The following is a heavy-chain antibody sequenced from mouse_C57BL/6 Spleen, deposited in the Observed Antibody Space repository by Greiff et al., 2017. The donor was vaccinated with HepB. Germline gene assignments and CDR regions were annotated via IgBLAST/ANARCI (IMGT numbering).Heavy chain of an antibody. CDR3: ARSYYYGSSYDHWYFDV. J-gene: IGHJ1*03. Sequence: VQLQQSVAELVRPGASVKLSCTASGFNIKNTYMHWVKQRPEQGLEWIGRIDPANGNTKYAPKFQGKATITADTSSNTAYLQLSSLTSEDTAIYYCARSYYYGSSYDHWYFDVWGTGTTVTVSS. V-gene: IGHV14-3*01. CDR1: GFNIKNTY. CDR2: IDPANGNT. D-gene: IGHD1-1*01.